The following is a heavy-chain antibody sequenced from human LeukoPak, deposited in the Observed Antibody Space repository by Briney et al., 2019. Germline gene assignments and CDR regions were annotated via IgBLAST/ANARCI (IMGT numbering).Heavy chain of an antibody. D-gene: IGHD3-10*01. J-gene: IGHJ3*02. CDR2: INTNTGGT. CDR1: GYRFTDYW. CDR3: ARGGSFHEFDI. Sequence: ASVKVSCKASGYRFTDYWIQWVRQAPGQGLEWMGWINTNTGGTVYAQKFQGRVTMTRDTSRTTSYMDLSRLTSDDTAVYYCARGGSFHEFDIWGQGTMVIVSS. V-gene: IGHV1-2*02.